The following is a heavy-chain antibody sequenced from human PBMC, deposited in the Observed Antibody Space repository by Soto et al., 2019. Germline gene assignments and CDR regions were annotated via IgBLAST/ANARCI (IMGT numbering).Heavy chain of an antibody. D-gene: IGHD5-18*01. Sequence: SVNVSYQASGGSFSSYAIRWVRQAPGQGLEWMGGIIPIFGTANYAQKFQGRVTITADESTSTAYMELSSLRSEDTAVYYCASESPRRGYSYGPFDYWAQGTLVTVSS. V-gene: IGHV1-69*13. CDR2: IIPIFGTA. J-gene: IGHJ4*02. CDR1: GGSFSSYA. CDR3: ASESPRRGYSYGPFDY.